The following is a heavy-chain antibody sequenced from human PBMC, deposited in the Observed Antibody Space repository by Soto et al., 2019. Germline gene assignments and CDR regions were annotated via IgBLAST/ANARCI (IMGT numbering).Heavy chain of an antibody. CDR2: IYHSGST. D-gene: IGHD3-3*01. CDR3: ARARGIFGVVIIPYYFDY. J-gene: IGHJ4*02. V-gene: IGHV4-4*02. CDR1: GGSISSSNW. Sequence: SETLSLTCAVSGGSISSSNWWSWVRQPPGKGLEWIGEIYHSGSTNYNPSLKSRVTISVDKSKNQFSLKLSSVTAADTAVYYCARARGIFGVVIIPYYFDYWGQGTLVTVSS.